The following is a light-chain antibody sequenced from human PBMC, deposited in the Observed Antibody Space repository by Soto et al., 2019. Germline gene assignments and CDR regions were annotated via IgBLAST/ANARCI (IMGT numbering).Light chain of an antibody. V-gene: IGKV3-20*01. CDR1: QSVSIDY. Sequence: EIVLTQSPGTLSLSPGERATLSCKASQSVSIDYLAWYQQKPGQAPRLLIYDASSRATGIPDRISGSGSGADFTLTISRLEPEDFAVYYCQQYGSAPITFGQGTRLEIK. CDR2: DAS. CDR3: QQYGSAPIT. J-gene: IGKJ5*01.